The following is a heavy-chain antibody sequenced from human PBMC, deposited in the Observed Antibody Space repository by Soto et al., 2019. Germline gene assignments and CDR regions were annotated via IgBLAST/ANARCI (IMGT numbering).Heavy chain of an antibody. D-gene: IGHD3-10*01. J-gene: IGHJ5*02. CDR1: GYTFTSYY. Sequence: GASVKVSCKASGYTFTSYYMHWVRQAPGQGLEWMGIINPSGGSTSYAQKFQGRVTMTRDTSTSTVYMELRSLRSDDTAVYYCARGVGSGTYYNQYNWFDPWGQGTLVTVSS. CDR2: INPSGGST. CDR3: ARGVGSGTYYNQYNWFDP. V-gene: IGHV1-46*01.